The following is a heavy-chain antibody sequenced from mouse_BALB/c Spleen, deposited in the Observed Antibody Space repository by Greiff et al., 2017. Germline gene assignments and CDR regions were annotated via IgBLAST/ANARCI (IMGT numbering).Heavy chain of an antibody. J-gene: IGHJ2*01. CDR3: ARDHYYGSLDY. D-gene: IGHD1-1*01. V-gene: IGHV5-6-3*01. Sequence: EVKLMESGGGLVQPGGSLKLSCAASGFTFSSYGMSWVRQTPDKRLELVATINSNGGSTYYPDSVKGRFTISRDNAKNTLYLQMSSLKSEDTAMYYCARDHYYGSLDYWGQGTTLTVSS. CDR2: INSNGGST. CDR1: GFTFSSYG.